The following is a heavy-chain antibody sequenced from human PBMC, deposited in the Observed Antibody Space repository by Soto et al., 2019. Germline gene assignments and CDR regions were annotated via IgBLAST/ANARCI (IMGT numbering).Heavy chain of an antibody. CDR3: AKAYYYDSSGYYLSLRSFFDY. Sequence: GGSLRLSCAASGFTFSSYAMHWVRQAPGKGLEWVAVISYDGSNKYYADSVKGRFTISRDNSKNTLYLQMNSLRAEDTAVYYCAKAYYYDSSGYYLSLRSFFDYWGQGTLVTVSS. D-gene: IGHD3-22*01. J-gene: IGHJ4*02. CDR1: GFTFSSYA. V-gene: IGHV3-30-3*01. CDR2: ISYDGSNK.